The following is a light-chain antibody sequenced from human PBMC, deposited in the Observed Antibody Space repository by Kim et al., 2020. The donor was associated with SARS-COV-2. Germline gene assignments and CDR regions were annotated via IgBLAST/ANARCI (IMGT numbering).Light chain of an antibody. Sequence: PWESATLSGRASHKGDINLAWYQQTPGQPPRLLIYDAAIGAAGIPDRFSGSGSGTDFTLTIGSLAPEDFAVYYCQQRGSWPPALTFGGGTKVDIK. CDR2: DAA. J-gene: IGKJ4*01. V-gene: IGKV3-11*01. CDR1: HKGDIN. CDR3: QQRGSWPPALT.